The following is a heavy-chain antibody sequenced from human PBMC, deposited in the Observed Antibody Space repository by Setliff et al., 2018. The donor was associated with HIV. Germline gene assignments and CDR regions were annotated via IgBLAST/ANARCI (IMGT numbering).Heavy chain of an antibody. Sequence: ASVKVSCKTSRRTFSEDAINWVRQAPGEGLEWVGGIIHILGTADYAEKFQGRVTITADEPRSTVYLEVSNLRSEDTAVHYCAKAVRGYGSTYYNYYYMDVWGKGTTVTVSS. CDR3: AKAVRGYGSTYYNYYYMDV. CDR1: RRTFSEDA. V-gene: IGHV1-69*13. J-gene: IGHJ6*03. D-gene: IGHD3-10*01. CDR2: IIHILGTA.